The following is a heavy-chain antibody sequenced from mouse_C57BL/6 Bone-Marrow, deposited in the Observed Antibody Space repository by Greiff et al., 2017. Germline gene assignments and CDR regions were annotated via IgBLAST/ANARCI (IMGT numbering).Heavy chain of an antibody. CDR1: GFTFSSYG. CDR3: ARWLYAMDY. J-gene: IGHJ4*01. CDR2: ISSGGSYT. Sequence: EVQVVESGGDLVKPGGSLKLSCEASGFTFSSYGMSWVRQTPDKRLEWVATISSGGSYTYYPDSVKGRFTISRDNAKNTLYLQISSLKSEDTAMYYCARWLYAMDYWGQGTPVTVSA. V-gene: IGHV5-6*01.